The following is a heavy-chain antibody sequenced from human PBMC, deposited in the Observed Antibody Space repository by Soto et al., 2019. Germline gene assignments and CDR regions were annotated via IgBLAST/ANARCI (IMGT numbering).Heavy chain of an antibody. V-gene: IGHV4-34*01. D-gene: IGHD2-2*01. CDR1: GGSFSGYY. CDR2: INHSGST. Sequence: QVQLQQWGAGLLKPSETLSLTCAVYGGSFSGYYWSWIRQPPGKGLEWIGEINHSGSTNYNPSLKSRGTISVDTSKNQFSLKLSSVTAADTAVYYCARTRRTRYGRMPNDYWGQGTLVTVSS. J-gene: IGHJ4*02. CDR3: ARTRRTRYGRMPNDY.